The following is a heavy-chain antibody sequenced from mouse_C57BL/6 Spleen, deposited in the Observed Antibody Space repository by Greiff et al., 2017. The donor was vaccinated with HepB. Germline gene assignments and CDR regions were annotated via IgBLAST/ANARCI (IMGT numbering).Heavy chain of an antibody. V-gene: IGHV5-6*02. J-gene: IGHJ2*01. CDR3: ARRDDGYFDY. Sequence: EVMLVESGGDLVKPGGSLKLSCAASGFTFSSYGMSWVRQTPDKRLEWVATISSGGSYTYYPDSVKGRFTISRDNAKNTLYLQMSSLKSEDTAMYYCARRDDGYFDYWGQGTTLTVSS. D-gene: IGHD2-3*01. CDR1: GFTFSSYG. CDR2: ISSGGSYT.